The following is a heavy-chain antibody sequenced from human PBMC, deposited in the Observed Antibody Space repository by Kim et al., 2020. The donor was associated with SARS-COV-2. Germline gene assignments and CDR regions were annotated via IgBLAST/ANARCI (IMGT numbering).Heavy chain of an antibody. Sequence: ASVKVSCKASGYTFSTSGMHWVRQAPGQRLEWLGWINTGNGGTKYSQRFQGRVTINRDTSAGTAYMELSSLRSEDTAVYYCARDNIAVAVDYWGQGSLVTVSS. CDR3: ARDNIAVAVDY. J-gene: IGHJ4*02. D-gene: IGHD6-19*01. CDR2: INTGNGGT. CDR1: GYTFSTSG. V-gene: IGHV1-3*04.